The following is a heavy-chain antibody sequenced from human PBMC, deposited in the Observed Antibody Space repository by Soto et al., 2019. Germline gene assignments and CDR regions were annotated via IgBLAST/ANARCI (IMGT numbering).Heavy chain of an antibody. V-gene: IGHV6-1*01. Sequence: PSQTLSLSCAIPGDRVSSNSVTWNWLRQSASRGLEWLGRTYYWSEWYNHYGISVKRRMTINPDTSKGRFTLHLNSVTLGDADVYYCARSGYFDTSVKCFGLDVWGQGTSVTVSS. CDR3: ARSGYFDTSVKCFGLDV. J-gene: IGHJ6*02. CDR2: TYYWSEWYN. CDR1: GDRVSSNSVT. D-gene: IGHD3-22*01.